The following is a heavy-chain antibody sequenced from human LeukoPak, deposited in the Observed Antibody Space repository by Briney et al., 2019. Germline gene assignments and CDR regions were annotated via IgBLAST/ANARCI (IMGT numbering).Heavy chain of an antibody. CDR1: GYSISSGYY. V-gene: IGHV4-38-2*02. CDR2: IYHSGST. D-gene: IGHD5-24*01. Sequence: SETLSLTCTVSGYSISSGYYWGWIRQPPGKGLEWIGSIYHSGSTYYNPSLKSRVTISVDTSKNRFSLKLSSVTATDTAVYYCARARLEYYSDYWGQGTLVTVSS. J-gene: IGHJ4*02. CDR3: ARARLEYYSDY.